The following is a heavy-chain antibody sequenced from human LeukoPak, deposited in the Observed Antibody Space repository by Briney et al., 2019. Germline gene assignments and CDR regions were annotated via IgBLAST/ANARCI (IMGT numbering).Heavy chain of an antibody. CDR1: GYTFTSYY. V-gene: IGHV1-46*01. J-gene: IGHJ4*02. CDR2: INPSGGGT. D-gene: IGHD3-22*01. CDR3: ARGPGPADDGGGYCFDY. Sequence: ASVKVSCKASGYTFTSYYLYWVRQAPGQGLEWMGVINPSGGGTTSAQKFKGRVTMTRDTSTSTVYMELRSLRSEDTAVYYWARGPGPADDGGGYCFDYWGQGTLVTVSS.